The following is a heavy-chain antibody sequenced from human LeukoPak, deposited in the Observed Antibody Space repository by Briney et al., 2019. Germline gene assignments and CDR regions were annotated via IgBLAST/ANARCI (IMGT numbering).Heavy chain of an antibody. CDR1: GFTSSDYY. D-gene: IGHD3-22*01. CDR2: ISSSGSTI. V-gene: IGHV3-11*01. CDR3: ARDRHLSGYYYDSSGSVFDY. Sequence: PGGSLGLSCAASGFTSSDYYMSWIRQAPGKGLEWVSYISSSGSTIYYADSVKGRFTISRDNAKNSLYLQMNSLRAEDTAVYYCARDRHLSGYYYDSSGSVFDYWGQGILVTVSS. J-gene: IGHJ4*02.